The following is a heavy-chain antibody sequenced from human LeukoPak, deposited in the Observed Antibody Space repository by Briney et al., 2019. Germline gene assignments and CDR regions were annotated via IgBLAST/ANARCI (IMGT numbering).Heavy chain of an antibody. V-gene: IGHV4-59*08. D-gene: IGHD3-10*01. CDR1: GGSISSYY. CDR3: ASPYYYGSGSYKLDY. Sequence: PSETLSLTCTASGGSISSYYWSWIRQPPGKGLEWIGYIYYSGSTNYNPSLKSRVTISVDTSKNQFSLKLSSVTAADTAVYYCASPYYYGSGSYKLDYWGQGTLVTVSS. J-gene: IGHJ4*02. CDR2: IYYSGST.